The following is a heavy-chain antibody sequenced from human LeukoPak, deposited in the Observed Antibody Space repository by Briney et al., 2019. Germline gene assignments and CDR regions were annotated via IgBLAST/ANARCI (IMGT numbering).Heavy chain of an antibody. CDR2: IYSGGAT. V-gene: IGHV3-53*01. Sequence: PGGSLRLSCAVSEFSVNSNYMNWVRQAPGRGLEWVSVIYSGGATYYADSVRGRFTISRDNSKNMVSLQMTSLGAEDTAVYYCARGRFSGPDDYWGQGTLVTVSS. D-gene: IGHD6-19*01. CDR1: EFSVNSNY. J-gene: IGHJ4*02. CDR3: ARGRFSGPDDY.